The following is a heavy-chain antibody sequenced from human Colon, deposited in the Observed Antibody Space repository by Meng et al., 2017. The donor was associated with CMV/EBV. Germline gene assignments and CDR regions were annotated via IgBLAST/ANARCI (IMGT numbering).Heavy chain of an antibody. V-gene: IGHV1-2*02. J-gene: IGHJ5*02. CDR1: GYIFTDYF. CDR2: INPKSGGI. D-gene: IGHD2-2*01. Sequence: ASVKVSCKASGYIFTDYFLHWVRQAPGQGLEWMGWINPKSGGISFEEKFQGRLTMTRDTSISTAYMELSRLRSDDTAVYYCARDWGYCSSTSCPWYWFDPWGQGTLVTVSS. CDR3: ARDWGYCSSTSCPWYWFDP.